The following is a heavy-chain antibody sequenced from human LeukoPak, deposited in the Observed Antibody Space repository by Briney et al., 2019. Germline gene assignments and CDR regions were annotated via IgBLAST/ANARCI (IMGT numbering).Heavy chain of an antibody. CDR2: IYSGGST. J-gene: IGHJ4*02. CDR1: GFTVSSNY. Sequence: GGSLRLSCAASGFTVSSNYMSWVRQAPGKGLEWVSVIYSGGSTYYADSVKGRFTISRDNSKNTLYLQMDSLRAEDTAVCYCARAGTTGDFDYWGQGTLVTVSS. CDR3: ARAGTTGDFDY. D-gene: IGHD4-11*01. V-gene: IGHV3-53*01.